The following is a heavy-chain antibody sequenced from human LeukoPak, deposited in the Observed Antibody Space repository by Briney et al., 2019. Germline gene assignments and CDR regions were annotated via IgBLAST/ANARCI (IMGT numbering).Heavy chain of an antibody. Sequence: SETLSLTCTVSGYSISSGYYWGWIRQPPGKGLEWIGNIYPTGSTYYNPSLKSRVTISVDTSKDQFSLKVSSVSAADTAVYYCARAYSSSWYWNWFDPWGQGTLVTVSS. J-gene: IGHJ5*02. D-gene: IGHD6-13*01. CDR3: ARAYSSSWYWNWFDP. V-gene: IGHV4-38-2*02. CDR2: IYPTGST. CDR1: GYSISSGYY.